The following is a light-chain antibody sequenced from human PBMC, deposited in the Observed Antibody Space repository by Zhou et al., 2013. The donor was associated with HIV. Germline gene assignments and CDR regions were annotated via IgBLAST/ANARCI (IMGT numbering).Light chain of an antibody. CDR2: AAS. Sequence: DIQMTQSPSSLSASVGDRVTITCRASQSISSYFNWYQQKPGKAPKLLIYAASSLQSGVPSRFSGSGSGTDFTLTISCLQSEDFATYYCQQYYSYRTFGQGTKVEIK. J-gene: IGKJ1*01. CDR3: QQYYSYRT. CDR1: QSISSY. V-gene: IGKV1-39*01.